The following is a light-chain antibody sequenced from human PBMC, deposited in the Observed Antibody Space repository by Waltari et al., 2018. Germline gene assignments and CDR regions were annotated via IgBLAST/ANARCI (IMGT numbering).Light chain of an antibody. Sequence: QSALTQPASVSGSPGQSITISCTGTSSDVGSYNLVSCYQQHPGKAPNPMIYEVIKRPSGVSNRFSGSKSGNTASLTISGLQAEDEADYYCCSYAGSSVWVFGGGTKLTVL. J-gene: IGLJ3*02. CDR1: SSDVGSYNL. V-gene: IGLV2-23*02. CDR2: EVI. CDR3: CSYAGSSVWV.